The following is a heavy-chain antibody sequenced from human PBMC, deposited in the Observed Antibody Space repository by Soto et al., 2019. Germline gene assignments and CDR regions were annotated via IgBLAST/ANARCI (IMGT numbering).Heavy chain of an antibody. D-gene: IGHD3-9*01. J-gene: IGHJ6*02. CDR1: GGSFSAYY. Sequence: SETLSLTCAVYGGSFSAYYWSWIRQPPGKGLEWIGEIDHSGSTNYNPSLESRVTISVDTSKNQFSLKVSSVTAADTAVYHCARNDRAIFYGMDVWGQGTTVTVSS. CDR3: ARNDRAIFYGMDV. CDR2: IDHSGST. V-gene: IGHV4-34*01.